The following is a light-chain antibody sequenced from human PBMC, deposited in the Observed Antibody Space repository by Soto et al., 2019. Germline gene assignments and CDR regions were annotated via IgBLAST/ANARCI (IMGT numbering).Light chain of an antibody. J-gene: IGKJ4*01. Sequence: EIVVTQSPGTLSLSPGERATLSCRASQNILSNLAWYQQKPGQAPRLLIYGASTRATGIPARFSGSGSGTDFTLTISSLQSEDLATYYCQQSFSTPLTFGGGTKVDIK. CDR1: QNILSN. V-gene: IGKV3-15*01. CDR2: GAS. CDR3: QQSFSTPLT.